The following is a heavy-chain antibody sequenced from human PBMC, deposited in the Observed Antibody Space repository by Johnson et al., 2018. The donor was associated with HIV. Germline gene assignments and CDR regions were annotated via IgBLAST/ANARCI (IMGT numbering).Heavy chain of an antibody. CDR3: VRGNGGSYFSDTFDL. J-gene: IGHJ3*01. V-gene: IGHV3-11*01. D-gene: IGHD1-26*01. CDR1: GFTFTSAW. CDR2: ISRSGSTI. Sequence: QVQLVESGGGLVKPGGSLRLSCAVSGFTFTSAWMSWIRQAPGKGLEWVSYISRSGSTIYYADSVKGRFTISRDNAKSSLHPQMNSLRAEDTAVYHCVRGNGGSYFSDTFDLWGQGEMVTVSS.